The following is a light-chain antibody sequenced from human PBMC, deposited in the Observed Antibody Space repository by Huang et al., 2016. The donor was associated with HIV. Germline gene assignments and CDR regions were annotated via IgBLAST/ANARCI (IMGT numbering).Light chain of an antibody. J-gene: IGKJ2*01. CDR3: QQYNTRPYT. V-gene: IGKV3-15*01. Sequence: EIMMTQSPATLDVSPGERATLSCMARQGVGSNLAWYQQKQGQAPRLLIYGASARATGLPARFSGSGSGTEFTLTISSLQSGDFAVYYCQQYNTRPYTFGQGT. CDR1: QGVGSN. CDR2: GAS.